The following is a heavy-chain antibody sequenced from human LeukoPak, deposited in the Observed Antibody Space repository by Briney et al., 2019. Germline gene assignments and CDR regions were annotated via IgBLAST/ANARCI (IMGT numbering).Heavy chain of an antibody. V-gene: IGHV3-23*01. CDR3: AKKGDYSSSWYYFDY. D-gene: IGHD6-13*01. CDR2: ISGGGDIT. J-gene: IGHJ4*02. Sequence: GGSLRLSCAASGFTFSTYAMSWVRQTPGKGLEWVSVISGGGDITYYADSVKGRFTISRDTSKNTLYLQMTSLRAEDTAVYYCAKKGDYSSSWYYFDYWGQGTLVTVSS. CDR1: GFTFSTYA.